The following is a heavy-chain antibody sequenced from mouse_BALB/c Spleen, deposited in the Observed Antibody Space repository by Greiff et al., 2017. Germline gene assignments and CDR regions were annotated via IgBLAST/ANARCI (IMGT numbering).Heavy chain of an antibody. J-gene: IGHJ2*01. CDR1: GYSITSDYA. CDR2: ISYSGST. CDR3: ARRYYGSSYFDY. V-gene: IGHV3-2*02. D-gene: IGHD1-1*01. Sequence: DVKLVESGPGLVKPSQSLSLTCTVTGYSITSDYAWNWIRQFPGNKLEWMGYISYSGSTSYNPSLKSRISITRDTSKNQFFLQLNSVTTEDTATYYCARRYYGSSYFDYWGQGTTLTVSS.